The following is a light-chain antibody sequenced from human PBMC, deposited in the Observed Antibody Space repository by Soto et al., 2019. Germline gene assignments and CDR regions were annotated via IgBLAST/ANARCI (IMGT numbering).Light chain of an antibody. CDR3: QQYNEWPYP. CDR2: GAS. V-gene: IGKV3-20*01. Sequence: EIVLTLSPGTLSLSTGERAPLSCMASQSVSSSYLAWYQQKPGQAPRLLIYGASSRATGIPDRFSGSGSGTDFTLTISSLQSEDFAVYYCQQYNEWPYPFGPGGKVDIK. J-gene: IGKJ3*01. CDR1: QSVSSSY.